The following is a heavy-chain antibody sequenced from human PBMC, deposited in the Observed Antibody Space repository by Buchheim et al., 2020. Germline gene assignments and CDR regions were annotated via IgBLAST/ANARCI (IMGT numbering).Heavy chain of an antibody. CDR2: ISYDGSNK. D-gene: IGHD6-19*01. CDR1: GFTFSSYG. Sequence: QVQLVESGGGVVQPGRSLRLSCAAPGFTFSSYGMHWVRQAPGKGLEWVAVISYDGSNKYYADSVKGRFTISRDNSKTTLYLQMNSLRAEDTAVYYCGKEMYSSGWQGTEFFQHWGQGTL. J-gene: IGHJ1*01. V-gene: IGHV3-30*18. CDR3: GKEMYSSGWQGTEFFQH.